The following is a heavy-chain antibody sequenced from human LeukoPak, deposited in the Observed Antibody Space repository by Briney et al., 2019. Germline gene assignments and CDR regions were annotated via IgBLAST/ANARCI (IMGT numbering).Heavy chain of an antibody. Sequence: GGSLRLSCAASGFNINDYYMAWIRQAPGKGLEWLSYIGDGGRDINYAAFVKGRFTISRDNSKNTLYLQMNSLRADDTAVYYCARIRGYSGYVNAFDIWGQGTMVTVSS. J-gene: IGHJ3*02. CDR3: ARIRGYSGYVNAFDI. CDR2: IGDGGRDI. V-gene: IGHV3-11*03. D-gene: IGHD5-12*01. CDR1: GFNINDYY.